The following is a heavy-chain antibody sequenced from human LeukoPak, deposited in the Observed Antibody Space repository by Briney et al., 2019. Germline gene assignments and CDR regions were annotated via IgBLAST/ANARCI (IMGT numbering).Heavy chain of an antibody. CDR3: ARNGRASHNGIYWYFDL. J-gene: IGHJ2*01. CDR1: GYSFSDFW. D-gene: IGHD2-8*01. Sequence: GESLKISCEGSGYSFSDFWIGWVRQMPGKGLEWIGIIYPGDSETKYSPSFEGHVTISADKSISTASLQWSSLKASDTAMYYCARNGRASHNGIYWYFDLWGRGTLVTVSS. V-gene: IGHV5-51*01. CDR2: IYPGDSET.